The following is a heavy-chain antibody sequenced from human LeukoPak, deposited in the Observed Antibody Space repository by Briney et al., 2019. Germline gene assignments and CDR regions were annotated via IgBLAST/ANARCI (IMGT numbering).Heavy chain of an antibody. J-gene: IGHJ4*02. CDR1: GFTFSSYW. Sequence: PGGSLRLSCAASGFTFSSYWMHWVRQAPGKGLEWVSAISGSGGSTYYADSVKGRFTISRDNSKNTLYLQMNSLRAEDTAVYYCAKEDYGDYVPPGFGYWGQGTLVTVSS. D-gene: IGHD4-17*01. CDR3: AKEDYGDYVPPGFGY. CDR2: ISGSGGST. V-gene: IGHV3-23*01.